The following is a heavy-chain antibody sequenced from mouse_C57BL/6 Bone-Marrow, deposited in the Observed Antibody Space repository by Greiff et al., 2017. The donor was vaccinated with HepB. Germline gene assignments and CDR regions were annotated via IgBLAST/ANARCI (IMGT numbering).Heavy chain of an antibody. CDR2: IYPGSGST. J-gene: IGHJ3*01. V-gene: IGHV1-55*01. Sequence: VQLQQPGAELVKPGASVKMSCKASGYTFTSYWITWVKQRPGQGLGWIGDIYPGSGSTNYNEKFKSKATLTVDTSSSTAYMQLSSLTSEDSAVYYCAREGITTVVAKFAYWGQGTLVTVSA. D-gene: IGHD1-1*01. CDR3: AREGITTVVAKFAY. CDR1: GYTFTSYW.